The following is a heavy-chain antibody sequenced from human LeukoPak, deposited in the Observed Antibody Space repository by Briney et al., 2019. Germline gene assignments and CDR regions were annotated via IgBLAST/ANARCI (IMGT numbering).Heavy chain of an antibody. V-gene: IGHV3-48*01. CDR1: GFIFSSYS. Sequence: GGSLRLSCAVSGFIFSSYSMNWVRQAPGKGLEWVSYISSSSSTINYADSVKGRFTISRDNAKNSLYLQMNSLRAEDTAVYYCARDGLGGYYYMDVWGKGTTVTVSS. CDR2: ISSSSSTI. J-gene: IGHJ6*03. D-gene: IGHD2-15*01. CDR3: ARDGLGGYYYMDV.